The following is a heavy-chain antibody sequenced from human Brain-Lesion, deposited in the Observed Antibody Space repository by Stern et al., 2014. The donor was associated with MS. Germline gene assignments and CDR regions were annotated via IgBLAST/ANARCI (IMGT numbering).Heavy chain of an antibody. V-gene: IGHV1-69*06. CDR1: GGTFGTYP. J-gene: IGHJ5*02. CDR2: LNPIFGSP. Sequence: QVQLVQSGPEVKKPGASVQVSCKASGGTFGTYPITWLRQAPGQGLEWMGRLNPIFGSPNYAQKFQGRVTITADRSTTTVYMKLSSLKSDDAAVYYCAKDGPALVTNWFDPWGRGTLVTVSS. D-gene: IGHD5-18*01. CDR3: AKDGPALVTNWFDP.